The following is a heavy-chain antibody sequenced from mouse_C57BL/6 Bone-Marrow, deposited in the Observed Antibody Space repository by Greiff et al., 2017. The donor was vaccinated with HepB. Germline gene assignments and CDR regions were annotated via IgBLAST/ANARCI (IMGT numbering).Heavy chain of an antibody. D-gene: IGHD4-1*01. V-gene: IGHV15-2*01. J-gene: IGHJ1*03. CDR1: DSEVFPIAY. CDR2: ILPSIGRT. Sequence: VQLQQSGSELRSPGSSVKLSCKDFDSEVFPIAYMSWVRQKPGHGFEWIGGILPSIGRTIYGEKFEDKATLDADTLSNTAYLELNSLTSEDSAIYDCARRGTGTGYFDVWGTGTTVTVSS. CDR3: ARRGTGTGYFDV.